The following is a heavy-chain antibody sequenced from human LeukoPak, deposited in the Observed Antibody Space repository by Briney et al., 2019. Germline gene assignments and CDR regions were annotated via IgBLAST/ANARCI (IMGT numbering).Heavy chain of an antibody. CDR1: GGTFSSYA. D-gene: IGHD3-10*01. CDR3: ARGKLPGGDYYYYMDV. CDR2: IIPIFGTA. V-gene: IGHV1-69*13. J-gene: IGHJ6*03. Sequence: SVKVSCKASGGTFSSYAISWVRRAPGQGLEWMGGIIPIFGTANYAQKFQGRVTITADESTSTAYMELSSLRSEDTAVYYCARGKLPGGDYYYYMDVWGKGTTVTVSS.